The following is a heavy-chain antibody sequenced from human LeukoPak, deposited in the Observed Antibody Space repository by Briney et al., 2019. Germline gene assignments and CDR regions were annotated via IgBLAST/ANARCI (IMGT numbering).Heavy chain of an antibody. D-gene: IGHD6-13*01. V-gene: IGHV1-69*05. CDR3: ATGHGQQLVLMMGYYYYMDV. CDR2: IIPIFGTA. J-gene: IGHJ6*03. Sequence: ASVKASCKASGGTFSSYAISWVRQAPGQGLEWMGGIIPIFGTANYAQKFQGRVTITTDESTSTAYMELSSLRSEDTAVYYCATGHGQQLVLMMGYYYYMDVWGKGTTVTVSS. CDR1: GGTFSSYA.